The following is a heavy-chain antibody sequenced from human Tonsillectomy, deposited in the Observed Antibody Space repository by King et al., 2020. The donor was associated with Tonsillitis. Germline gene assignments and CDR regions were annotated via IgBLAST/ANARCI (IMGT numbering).Heavy chain of an antibody. D-gene: IGHD5-12*01. V-gene: IGHV3-9*01. CDR2: ISWNSDST. CDR1: GFSFDDYA. Sequence: VQLVESGGGLVQPGRSLRLSCAASGFSFDDYAMPWVRHAPGQGLEGVSGISWNSDSTGYADFVKGRFTVSRDNAKNSLCLEMNSLRGEDTAFYYCAKDSYGGYVMGYYFDSWGRGILVTVSS. CDR3: AKDSYGGYVMGYYFDS. J-gene: IGHJ4*02.